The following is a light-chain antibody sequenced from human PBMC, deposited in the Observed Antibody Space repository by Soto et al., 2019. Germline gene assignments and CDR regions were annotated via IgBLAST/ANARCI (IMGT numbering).Light chain of an antibody. CDR1: SSDVGGYNY. J-gene: IGLJ3*02. CDR2: DVS. Sequence: LTQPASVSGSPGQSITISCTGTSSDVGGYNYVSWYQQHPGKAPKLMIYDVSNRPSGVSNRFSGSKSGNTASLTISGLQAEDEADYYCSSYTSSSSGVFGGGTKLTVL. V-gene: IGLV2-14*01. CDR3: SSYTSSSSGV.